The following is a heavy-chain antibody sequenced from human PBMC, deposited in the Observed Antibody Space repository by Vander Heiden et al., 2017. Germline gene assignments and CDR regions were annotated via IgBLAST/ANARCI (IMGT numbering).Heavy chain of an antibody. V-gene: IGHV3-21*01. CDR2: ISSSSSYI. J-gene: IGHJ6*02. CDR1: ASSFSSYR. CDR3: AREVYNWNDLRYYYYGMDV. Sequence: DVQLLDPGEGLVEPGGSLRLTCAASASSFSSYRMHWVRQGQGKGLEWVSSISSSSSYIYYADSVKGRFTISRDNAKNSLYLQMNSLRAEDTAVYYCAREVYNWNDLRYYYYGMDVWGQGTTVTVSS. D-gene: IGHD1-20*01.